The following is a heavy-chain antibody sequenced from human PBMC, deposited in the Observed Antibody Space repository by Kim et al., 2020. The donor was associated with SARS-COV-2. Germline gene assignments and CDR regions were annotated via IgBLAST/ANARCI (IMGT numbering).Heavy chain of an antibody. CDR1: GYTFTGYY. CDR3: SRVAPYSSGCYADY. CDR2: INPNSGGT. J-gene: IGHJ4*02. Sequence: ASVKVSCKASGYTFTGYYMDWVRQAPGQGLEWMGRINPNSGGTNYAQKFQGRVTMTRDTSISTAYMELSRLRSDDTAVYYCSRVAPYSSGCYADYWGQGTLVTVTS. V-gene: IGHV1-2*06. D-gene: IGHD6-19*01.